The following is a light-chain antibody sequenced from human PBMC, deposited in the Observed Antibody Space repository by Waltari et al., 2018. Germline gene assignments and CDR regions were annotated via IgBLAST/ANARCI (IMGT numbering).Light chain of an antibody. Sequence: ATLSCRASQSVSSYLAWYQQKPGQAPRLLIYDASNRATGIPARFSGGGSGTDFTLTISSLEPEDFAVYYCQQRSNWPITFGQGTRLEIK. CDR1: QSVSSY. J-gene: IGKJ5*01. CDR3: QQRSNWPIT. CDR2: DAS. V-gene: IGKV3-11*01.